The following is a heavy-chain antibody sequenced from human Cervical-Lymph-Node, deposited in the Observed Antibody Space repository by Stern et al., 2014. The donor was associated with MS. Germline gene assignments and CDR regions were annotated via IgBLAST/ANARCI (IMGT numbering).Heavy chain of an antibody. CDR1: GYSFTIYY. Sequence: VPLVQSGAEVKKPGESLTISCKLSGYSFTIYYIAWVRQMPGKGLEWMGVIYPYDSDTTYSPSFQGQVTISADKSITTAYLQWSSLRASDTAMYYCARHVQGFDYWGQGTLVTVSS. CDR3: ARHVQGFDY. V-gene: IGHV5-51*01. J-gene: IGHJ4*02. CDR2: IYPYDSDT.